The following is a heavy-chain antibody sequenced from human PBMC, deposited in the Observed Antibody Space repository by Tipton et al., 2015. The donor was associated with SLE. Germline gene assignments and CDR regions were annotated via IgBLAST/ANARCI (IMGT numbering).Heavy chain of an antibody. J-gene: IGHJ4*02. Sequence: TLSLTCTVSGDSITRSSFYWGWIRQPPGKGLEWIGSIYYSGTAHYENPSLRSRVTVSVDTSKNQFSLRLNSVTAVDTAVYYCARDPKYWGQGTLVIVSS. CDR2: IYYSGTAH. V-gene: IGHV4-39*07. CDR3: ARDPKY. CDR1: GDSITRSSFY.